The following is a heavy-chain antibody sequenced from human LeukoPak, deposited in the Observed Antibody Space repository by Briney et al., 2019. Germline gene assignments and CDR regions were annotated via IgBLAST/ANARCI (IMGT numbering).Heavy chain of an antibody. J-gene: IGHJ6*03. CDR1: GVSISSYY. Sequence: SETLCLTCTVSGVSISSYYMSWIRQPPGKGLEWIGDICDSGSTNYNTSLKSRVTISVDTSKNQFSLKVSAVTAADTAVYYRARGRYYYYYIDVWGKGTTVTVSS. CDR2: ICDSGST. V-gene: IGHV4-59*12. CDR3: ARGRYYYYYIDV.